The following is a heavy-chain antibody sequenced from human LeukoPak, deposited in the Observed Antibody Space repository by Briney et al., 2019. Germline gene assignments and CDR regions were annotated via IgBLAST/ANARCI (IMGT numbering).Heavy chain of an antibody. D-gene: IGHD3-22*01. CDR3: ARDRGDYYDSSGYYDPGYFRH. J-gene: IGHJ1*01. V-gene: IGHV3-20*04. Sequence: GGSLRLSCAASGFTFDDYGMSWVRQAPGKGLEWVSGINWNGGSTGYADSVKGRFTISRDNAKNSLYLQMNSLRAEDTALYYCARDRGDYYDSSGYYDPGYFRHWGQGTLVTVSS. CDR1: GFTFDDYG. CDR2: INWNGGST.